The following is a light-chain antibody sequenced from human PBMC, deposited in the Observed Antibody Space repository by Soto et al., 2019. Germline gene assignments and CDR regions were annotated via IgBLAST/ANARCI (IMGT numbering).Light chain of an antibody. J-gene: IGLJ1*01. V-gene: IGLV4-60*03. CDR3: ETWDSNTRV. CDR1: SGHSSYI. Sequence: QPVLTQSSSASASLGSSVKLTCTLSSGHSSYIIAWHQQQPGKAPRYLTKLEGSGSYNKGSGVPDRFSGSSSGTDRYLTISNLQSEDEADYYCETWDSNTRVFGTGTRSPS. CDR2: LEGSGSY.